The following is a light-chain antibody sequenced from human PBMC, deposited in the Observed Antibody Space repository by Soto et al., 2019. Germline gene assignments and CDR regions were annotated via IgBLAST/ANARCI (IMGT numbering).Light chain of an antibody. J-gene: IGLJ1*01. Sequence: QSALTQPPSASGSPGQSVTISCTGTNNDIGVYEFVSWYQHHPGKAPRLIIYEVVQRPSGVPDRFSGSKSGNTASLTVSGLQAADEADYFCKSYAGSNTYVFGSGTKVTVL. V-gene: IGLV2-8*01. CDR2: EVV. CDR3: KSYAGSNTYV. CDR1: NNDIGVYEF.